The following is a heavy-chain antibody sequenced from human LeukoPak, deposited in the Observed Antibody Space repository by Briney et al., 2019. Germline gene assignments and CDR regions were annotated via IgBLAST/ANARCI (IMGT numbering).Heavy chain of an antibody. D-gene: IGHD3-10*01. CDR1: GFTFSSYS. V-gene: IGHV3-21*01. CDR2: ISSSSSYI. CDR3: ASWWGFGELGPGYYYGMDV. J-gene: IGHJ6*02. Sequence: GGSLRLSCAASGFTFSSYSMNWVRQAPGKGLEWVSSISSSSSYIYYADSVKGRFTISRDNAKNSLYLQMNSLRAEDTAVYYCASWWGFGELGPGYYYGMDVWGQGTTVTVSS.